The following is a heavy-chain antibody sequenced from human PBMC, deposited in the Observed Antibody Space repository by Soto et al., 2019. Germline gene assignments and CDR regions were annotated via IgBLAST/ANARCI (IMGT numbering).Heavy chain of an antibody. CDR3: ARVPTPTYGDSDKNNWLDP. Sequence: QVQLVQSGAEVKKPGASVKVSCKASGYTFANYGFSWVRQAPGQGLEWMGWISARNGKTHYVQNFQGRVTMTTDTSTNTAFMELRTLRYDDTAVYYCARVPTPTYGDSDKNNWLDPCGQGTLVTVSS. D-gene: IGHD4-17*01. J-gene: IGHJ5*02. CDR2: ISARNGKT. V-gene: IGHV1-18*04. CDR1: GYTFANYG.